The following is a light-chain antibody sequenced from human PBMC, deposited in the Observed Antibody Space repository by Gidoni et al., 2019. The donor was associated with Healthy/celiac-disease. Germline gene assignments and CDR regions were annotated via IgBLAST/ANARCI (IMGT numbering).Light chain of an antibody. CDR2: DVS. CDR3: SSYTSSTLYV. J-gene: IGLJ1*01. Sequence: QSALTQPASVSGSPGQSITISCTGTSSDVGGYNYVSWYQQHPGKAPKLMIYDVSNRPSGVSTRFSGSKSGNTASLTFSGLQAEDEAAYYCSSYTSSTLYVFGTGTKVTVL. V-gene: IGLV2-14*03. CDR1: SSDVGGYNY.